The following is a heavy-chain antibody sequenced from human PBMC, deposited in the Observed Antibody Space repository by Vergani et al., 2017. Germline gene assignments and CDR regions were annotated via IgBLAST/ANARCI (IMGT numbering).Heavy chain of an antibody. V-gene: IGHV4-59*11. CDR1: GGSISSHY. J-gene: IGHJ4*02. CDR3: ASLTRLYPYYFDY. CDR2: IYYSGST. D-gene: IGHD3-16*02. Sequence: QVQLQESGPGLVKPSETLSLTCTVSGGSISSHYWSWIRQPPGKGLEWSGYIYYSGSTNYNPSLKSRVTISVDTSKNQFALKLSSVTAADTAVYYCASLTRLYPYYFDYWGQGTLVTVSS.